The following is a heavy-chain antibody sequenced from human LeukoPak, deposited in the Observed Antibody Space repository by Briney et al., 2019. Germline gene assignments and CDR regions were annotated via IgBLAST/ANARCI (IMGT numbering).Heavy chain of an antibody. CDR2: INWNSGSI. CDR1: GFTFDDYV. J-gene: IGHJ4*02. Sequence: GGSLRLSCAASGFTFDDYVMHWVRQAPGKGLEWVSGINWNSGSIDYAGSVKGRFTISRDNAMNSLYLQMNSLRAEDTAVYYCAKSGGGYSSGWFYWGQGTLVTVSS. CDR3: AKSGGGYSSGWFY. V-gene: IGHV3-9*01. D-gene: IGHD6-19*01.